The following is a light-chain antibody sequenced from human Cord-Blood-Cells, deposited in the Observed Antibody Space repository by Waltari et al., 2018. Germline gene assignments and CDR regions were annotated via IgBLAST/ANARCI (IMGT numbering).Light chain of an antibody. CDR2: RNN. CDR1: SSNIGSNY. J-gene: IGLJ3*02. CDR3: AAWDDSLSGWV. V-gene: IGLV1-47*01. Sequence: QSVLTQPPSASGTPGQRVTISCSGSSSNIGSNYVYWYQQLPGPAPKPLIYRNNKRPSGVPDRFSGSKSGTSASLAISGLRSEDEADYYCAAWDDSLSGWVFGGGTKLTVL.